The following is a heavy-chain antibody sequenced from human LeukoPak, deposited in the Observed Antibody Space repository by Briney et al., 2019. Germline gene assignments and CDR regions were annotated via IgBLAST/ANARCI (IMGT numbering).Heavy chain of an antibody. J-gene: IGHJ4*02. CDR2: ISGSGGST. D-gene: IGHD1-26*01. V-gene: IGHV3-23*01. CDR1: VFTFSSYS. CDR3: AKYSGSLWY. Sequence: GGSLRLSCAASVFTFSSYSMSWVRQAPGNGLEWVSGISGSGGSTSYADSVKGRFTISRDNSKNTLYLQMNSLRAEDTAVYYCAKYSGSLWYWGQGTLVTVSS.